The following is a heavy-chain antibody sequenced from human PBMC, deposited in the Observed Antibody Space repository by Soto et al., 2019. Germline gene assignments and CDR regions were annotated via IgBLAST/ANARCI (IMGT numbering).Heavy chain of an antibody. D-gene: IGHD6-13*01. Sequence: PGGSLRLSCAASAFTFRNYAMSWVRQAPGKGLEWVSAIGDSGATTYYADSVKGRFTISRDNSKNTLYLQMNSLRAEDTAVYYCAKDRLVSSLFDYWGQGTLVTVSS. CDR3: AKDRLVSSLFDY. V-gene: IGHV3-23*01. CDR1: AFTFRNYA. J-gene: IGHJ4*02. CDR2: IGDSGATT.